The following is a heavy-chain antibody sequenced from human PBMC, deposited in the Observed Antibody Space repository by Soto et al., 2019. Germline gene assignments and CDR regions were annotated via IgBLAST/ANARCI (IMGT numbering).Heavy chain of an antibody. CDR1: GYTFTTYD. CDR3: ARGQYFSDSSGYDDY. Sequence: SVKVSCKSSGYTFTTYDINWVRQAAGQGLVWMGWMNPNSGNTGYAQKFQDRVTMTRDTSISTAYMELSDLRSEDTAVYYCARGQYFSDSSGYDDYWGQGTQVTVSS. V-gene: IGHV1-8*02. J-gene: IGHJ4*02. D-gene: IGHD3-22*01. CDR2: MNPNSGNT.